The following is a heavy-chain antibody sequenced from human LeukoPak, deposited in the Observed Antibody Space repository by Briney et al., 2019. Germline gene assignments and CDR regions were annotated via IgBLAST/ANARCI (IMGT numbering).Heavy chain of an antibody. CDR3: SRGGNWAFDY. V-gene: IGHV3-7*05. J-gene: IGHJ4*02. CDR1: GFTFRNYW. CDR2: IKEDGSEK. Sequence: GGSLRLSCAASGFTFRNYWMRWVRQAPGKGLEWVASIKEDGSEKYSVDSVKGRFTISRDNAKNSLYLQMNSLRAEDTAIYYCSRGGNWAFDYWGQGTLATVSS. D-gene: IGHD7-27*01.